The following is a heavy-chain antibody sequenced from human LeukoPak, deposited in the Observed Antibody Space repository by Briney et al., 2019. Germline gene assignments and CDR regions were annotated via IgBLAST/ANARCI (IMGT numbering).Heavy chain of an antibody. CDR3: ASPFDY. J-gene: IGHJ4*02. CDR2: ISDSSGTI. Sequence: GGSLRLSCAASGFTFSTYSMNWVRQAPGKGLEWVSYISDSSGTIYYAGSVKGRFTISRDNAKNSLYLQMNSLRAEDTAVYYCASPFDYWDQGTLVTVSS. CDR1: GFTFSTYS. V-gene: IGHV3-48*01.